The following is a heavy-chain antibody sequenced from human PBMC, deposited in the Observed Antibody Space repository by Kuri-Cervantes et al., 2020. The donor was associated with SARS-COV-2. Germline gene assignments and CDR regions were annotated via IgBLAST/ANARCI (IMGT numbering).Heavy chain of an antibody. CDR1: GYSFTSYW. V-gene: IGHV5-51*01. CDR3: ARSYYAYIWGSYRPDAFDI. D-gene: IGHD3-16*02. CDR2: IYPGDSDT. J-gene: IGHJ3*02. Sequence: KVSCKGSGYSFTSYWIGWVRQMPGKGLEWMGSIYPGDSDTRYSPSYQGQVTISADKYRSTAYLQWRILKALYIDMYYCARSYYAYIWGSYRPDAFDIWGQGTMVTVSS.